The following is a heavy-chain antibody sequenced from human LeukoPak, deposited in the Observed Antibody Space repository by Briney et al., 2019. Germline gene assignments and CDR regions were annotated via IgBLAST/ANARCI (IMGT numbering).Heavy chain of an antibody. J-gene: IGHJ4*02. Sequence: GGSLRLSCAASGFTFSTYWMSWVRQAPGKGLEWVAHIKQDGSQEYYVGSVKGRFTISRDNAKNSLYLQMNSLRVEDTAVYYCARGVPYLSWSGPHYSDYWGQGTLVTVSS. CDR3: ARGVPYLSWSGPHYSDY. D-gene: IGHD3-3*01. CDR1: GFTFSTYW. V-gene: IGHV3-7*01. CDR2: IKQDGSQE.